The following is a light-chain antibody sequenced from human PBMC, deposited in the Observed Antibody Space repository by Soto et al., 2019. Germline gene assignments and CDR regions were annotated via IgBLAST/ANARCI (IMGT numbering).Light chain of an antibody. Sequence: QSALTQPASVSGSPGPSITISCTGTSSDVGGYNYVSWYQQHPGKAPKLMIYEVSNRPSGVSNRFSGSKSGNTASLTISGLQGEDEGDYYCSSYTSSNTLGVFGTGTKLTVL. J-gene: IGLJ1*01. CDR3: SSYTSSNTLGV. CDR2: EVS. V-gene: IGLV2-14*01. CDR1: SSDVGGYNY.